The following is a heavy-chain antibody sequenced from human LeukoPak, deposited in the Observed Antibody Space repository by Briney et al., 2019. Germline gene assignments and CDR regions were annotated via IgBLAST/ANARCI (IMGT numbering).Heavy chain of an antibody. CDR3: AKAPVTSCRGVYCYPFDY. D-gene: IGHD2-21*01. J-gene: IGHJ4*02. CDR1: GFTFSSYA. CDR2: ISYDGSNK. Sequence: GGSLRPSCAASGFTFSSYAMHWVRQAPGKGLEWVAVISYDGSNKYYADSVKGRFTISRDNSKNTLYLQMNSLRAEDAAVYYCAKAPVTSCRGVYCYPFDYWGQGTQVTVSS. V-gene: IGHV3-30*04.